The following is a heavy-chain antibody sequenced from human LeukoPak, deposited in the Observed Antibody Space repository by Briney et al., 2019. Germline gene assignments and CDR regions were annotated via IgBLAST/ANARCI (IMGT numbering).Heavy chain of an antibody. J-gene: IGHJ6*03. CDR2: IIPIFGTA. CDR1: GGTFSSYA. Sequence: GASVKVSCKACGGTFSSYAISWVRQAPGQGLEWMGRIIPIFGTANYAQKFQGRVTITADKSTSTAYMELSSLRSEDTAVYYCASDRGTGTTSPYFYMDVWGKGTTVTVSS. V-gene: IGHV1-69*06. D-gene: IGHD1-7*01. CDR3: ASDRGTGTTSPYFYMDV.